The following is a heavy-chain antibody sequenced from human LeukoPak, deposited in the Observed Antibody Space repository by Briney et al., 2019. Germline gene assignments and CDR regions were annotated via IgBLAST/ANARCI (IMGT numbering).Heavy chain of an antibody. J-gene: IGHJ4*02. CDR2: ISAYNGNT. CDR1: GYTFTSYG. V-gene: IGHV1-18*01. CDR3: ARDAPVRGVNPGGY. Sequence: ASVKVSCKASGYTFTSYGISWVRQAPGQGLEWMGWISAYNGNTNYAQKLQGRVTMTTDTSTSTAYMELRSLRSDDTAVYYCARDAPVRGVNPGGYWGQGTLVTVSS. D-gene: IGHD3-10*01.